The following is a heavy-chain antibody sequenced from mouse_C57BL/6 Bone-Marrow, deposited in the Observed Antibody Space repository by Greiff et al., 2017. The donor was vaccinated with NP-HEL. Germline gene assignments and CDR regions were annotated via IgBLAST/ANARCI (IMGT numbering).Heavy chain of an antibody. CDR3: VISTWDYFDY. V-gene: IGHV1-22*01. CDR1: GYTFTDYN. Sequence: EVKLMESGPELVKPGASVKMSCKASGYTFTDYNMHWVKQSHGKSLEWIGYINPNNGGTSYNQKFKGKATLTVNKSSSTAYMELRSLTSEDSAVYYCVISTWDYFDYWGQGTTLTVSS. J-gene: IGHJ2*01. CDR2: INPNNGGT. D-gene: IGHD1-1*01.